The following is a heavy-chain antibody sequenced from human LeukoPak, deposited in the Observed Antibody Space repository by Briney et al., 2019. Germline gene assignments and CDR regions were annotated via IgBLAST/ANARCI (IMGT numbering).Heavy chain of an antibody. V-gene: IGHV4-39*07. Sequence: SETLSLTCTVSGGSISSSSYYWGWIRQPPGKGLEWIGSIYYSGSTYHNPSLKSRVIISVDTSKNQFSLKLSSVTAADTAVYYCARKDGYTLGGAFDIWGQGTMVTVSS. D-gene: IGHD5-24*01. CDR1: GGSISSSSYY. J-gene: IGHJ3*02. CDR3: ARKDGYTLGGAFDI. CDR2: IYYSGST.